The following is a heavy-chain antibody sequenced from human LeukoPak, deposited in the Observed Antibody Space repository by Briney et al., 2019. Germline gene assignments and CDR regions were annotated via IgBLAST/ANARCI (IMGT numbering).Heavy chain of an antibody. D-gene: IGHD3-22*01. CDR2: IYDRGST. J-gene: IGHJ3*02. CDR1: GGYINSYY. Sequence: PSETLSLTCTVSGGYINSYYWSWIRQPPGKGLEWIGYIYDRGSTNYNPSLKSRVTISVDTSKNQFSLKLSSVTAADTAVYYCACLTTADAFDIWGQGTMVTVSS. V-gene: IGHV4-59*01. CDR3: ACLTTADAFDI.